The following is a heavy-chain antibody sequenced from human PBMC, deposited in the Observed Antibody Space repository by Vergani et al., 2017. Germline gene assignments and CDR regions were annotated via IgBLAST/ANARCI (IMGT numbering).Heavy chain of an antibody. Sequence: QVQLQESGPGLVKPSETLSLTCTVSGGSISSYYWSWIRQPPGKGLEWIGYIYYSGSTNYNPSLKSRVTISVDTSKNQFSLKLSSVTAADTAVYYCAGVGGYYDSSGYYYAAGSFDYWGQGTLVTVSS. V-gene: IGHV4-59*01. CDR2: IYYSGST. J-gene: IGHJ4*02. CDR3: AGVGGYYDSSGYYYAAGSFDY. CDR1: GGSISSYY. D-gene: IGHD3-22*01.